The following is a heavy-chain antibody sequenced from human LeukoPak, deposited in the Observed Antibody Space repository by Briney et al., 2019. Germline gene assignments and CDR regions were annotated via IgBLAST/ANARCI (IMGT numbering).Heavy chain of an antibody. CDR1: GFTVSSNY. CDR3: ARGIPTAVANFDY. V-gene: IGHV3-53*01. CDR2: IYRSGTT. J-gene: IGHJ4*02. D-gene: IGHD2-2*01. Sequence: GGSLRLSCAASGFTVSSNYMSWVRQAPGKGLEWVSIIYRSGTTYYADSVKGRFTISRDNSKNTLYLQMNSLRTEDTAVYYCARGIPTAVANFDYWGQGTLVTVSS.